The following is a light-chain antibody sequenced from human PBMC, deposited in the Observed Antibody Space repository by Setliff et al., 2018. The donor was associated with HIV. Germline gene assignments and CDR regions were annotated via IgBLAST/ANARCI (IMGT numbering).Light chain of an antibody. Sequence: QSVLTQPPSASGTPGQRVAISCSGSSSNIGTNTVNWYQHLPGTAPKLLIHSNNQRPSGVPDRFSGSKSGTSASLAISGLQSEDESDFYCAALDDNLHRYVFGAGTKV. V-gene: IGLV1-44*01. CDR3: AALDDNLHRYV. J-gene: IGLJ1*01. CDR1: SSNIGTNT. CDR2: SNN.